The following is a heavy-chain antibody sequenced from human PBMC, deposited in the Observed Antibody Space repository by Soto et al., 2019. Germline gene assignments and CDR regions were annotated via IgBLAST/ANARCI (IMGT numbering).Heavy chain of an antibody. CDR2: IIPIFGTA. J-gene: IGHJ4*02. Sequence: VASVKVSCKASGGTFSSYAISWVRQAPGQGLEWMGGIIPIFGTANYAQKFQGRVTITADESTSTAYMELSSLRSEDTAVYYCARDRDSGYDSYFDYWGQGTLVTVSS. V-gene: IGHV1-69*13. D-gene: IGHD5-12*01. CDR3: ARDRDSGYDSYFDY. CDR1: GGTFSSYA.